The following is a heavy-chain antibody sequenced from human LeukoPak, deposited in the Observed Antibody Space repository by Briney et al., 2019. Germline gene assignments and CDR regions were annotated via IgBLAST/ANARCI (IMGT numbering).Heavy chain of an antibody. V-gene: IGHV3-74*01. D-gene: IGHD5-24*01. CDR1: GFTFSSYW. CDR3: ARDQNGYNDY. CDR2: IKTDGSST. J-gene: IGHJ4*02. Sequence: PGGSLRLSCAASGFTFSSYWMHWVRQGPGKGLVWVSRIKTDGSSTSYADSVKGRFTISRDNAKNTLYLQMNSLRAEDTAVYYCARDQNGYNDYWGQGTLVTVSS.